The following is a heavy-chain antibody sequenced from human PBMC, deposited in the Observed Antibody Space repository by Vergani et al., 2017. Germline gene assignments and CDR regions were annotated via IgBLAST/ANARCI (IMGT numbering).Heavy chain of an antibody. J-gene: IGHJ4*02. D-gene: IGHD3-22*01. V-gene: IGHV3-30*02. CDR3: AKDFFLLPASSCSPPGD. Sequence: QVQLLESGGGVVQPGGSLRLSCAASGFTFSSYGMHWVRQAPGKGLEWVAFIRYDGSNNYYADSVKGRFTISRDNSKNTQYLQMNSLIAEDTAVYYCAKDFFLLPASSCSPPGDWGQGTLVTVSS. CDR1: GFTFSSYG. CDR2: IRYDGSNN.